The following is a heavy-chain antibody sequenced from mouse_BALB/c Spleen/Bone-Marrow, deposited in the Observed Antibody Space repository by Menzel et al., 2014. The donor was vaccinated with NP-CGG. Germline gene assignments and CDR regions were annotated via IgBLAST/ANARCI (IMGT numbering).Heavy chain of an antibody. CDR1: GFTFSSFG. J-gene: IGHJ2*01. D-gene: IGHD4-1*01. Sequence: EVMLVESGGGLVQPGGSRKLSSAASGFTFSSFGMHWVRQAPERGLEWVAYISSGSSTIFYADTVKGRFTISRDNPKNTLFLQMTSLRSEDTAMYYCTRGGNWEDFDYWGQGTILTVSS. CDR3: TRGGNWEDFDY. V-gene: IGHV5-17*02. CDR2: ISSGSSTI.